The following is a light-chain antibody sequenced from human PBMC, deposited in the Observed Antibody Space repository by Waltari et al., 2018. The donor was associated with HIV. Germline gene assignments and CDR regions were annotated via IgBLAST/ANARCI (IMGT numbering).Light chain of an antibody. V-gene: IGLV2-14*01. Sequence: QSALTQPASVSGSPGQSITISCTGTSSDVGGYHYVSWYQQFPGKAPKLMISEVSNRPSRVSERIAGSKSGNAASLTISGLQAEDEADYYCSSYTTGSTLVVFGTGTKVIVL. CDR1: SSDVGGYHY. CDR3: SSYTTGSTLVV. J-gene: IGLJ1*01. CDR2: EVS.